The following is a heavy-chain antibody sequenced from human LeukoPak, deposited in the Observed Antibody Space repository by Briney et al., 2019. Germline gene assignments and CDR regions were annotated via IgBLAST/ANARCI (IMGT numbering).Heavy chain of an antibody. CDR1: GGSFSGYY. CDR2: INHSGST. CDR3: ARPGYCGGDWYGGDAFDI. D-gene: IGHD2-21*02. J-gene: IGHJ3*02. V-gene: IGHV4-34*01. Sequence: SETLSLTCAVYGGSFSGYYWSWIRQPPGKGLEWIGEINHSGSTNYNPSLKSRVTISVDTSKNQFSLKLSSVTAADTAVYYCARPGYCGGDWYGGDAFDIWGQGTMVTVSS.